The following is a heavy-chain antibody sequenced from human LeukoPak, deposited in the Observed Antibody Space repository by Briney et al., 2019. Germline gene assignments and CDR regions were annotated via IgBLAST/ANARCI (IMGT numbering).Heavy chain of an antibody. D-gene: IGHD3-22*01. V-gene: IGHV3-23*01. CDR3: AKARGPYYYDSSGYYYVGGLGY. J-gene: IGHJ4*02. CDR1: GFTFSSYA. CDR2: ISGSGGSA. Sequence: GGSLRLSYAASGFTFSSYAMSWVRQAPGKGLEWVSAISGSGGSAYYADSVKGRFTISRDNSKNTLYLQMNSLRAEDTAVYYCAKARGPYYYDSSGYYYVGGLGYWGQGTLVTVSS.